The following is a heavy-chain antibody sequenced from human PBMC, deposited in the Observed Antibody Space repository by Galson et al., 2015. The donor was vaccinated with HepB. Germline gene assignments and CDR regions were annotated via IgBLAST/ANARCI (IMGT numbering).Heavy chain of an antibody. CDR3: AKDTSASRIAALNWFDP. CDR1: GFTFSSYG. CDR2: IRYDGSNK. J-gene: IGHJ5*02. Sequence: SLRLSCAASGFTFSSYGMHWVRQAPGKGLEWVAFIRYDGSNKYYADSVKGRFTISRDNSKNTLYLQMNSLRAEDTAVYYCAKDTSASRIAALNWFDPWGQGTLVTVSS. V-gene: IGHV3-30*02. D-gene: IGHD6-13*01.